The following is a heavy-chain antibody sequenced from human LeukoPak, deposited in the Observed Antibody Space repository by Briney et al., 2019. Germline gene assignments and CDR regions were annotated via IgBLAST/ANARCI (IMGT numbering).Heavy chain of an antibody. CDR1: GFTFTTYA. CDR2: IANSGGST. V-gene: IGHV3-23*01. J-gene: IGHJ4*02. D-gene: IGHD1/OR15-1a*01. Sequence: GGSLRLSCAASGFTFTTYAMSWVRQAPGKGLEWVSTIANSGGSTYYADSVKGRFTISRDNSKNTLYLQMNSVRAEDMAVYYCAKSHSVEQRGYFDYWGQGTLVTVSS. CDR3: AKSHSVEQRGYFDY.